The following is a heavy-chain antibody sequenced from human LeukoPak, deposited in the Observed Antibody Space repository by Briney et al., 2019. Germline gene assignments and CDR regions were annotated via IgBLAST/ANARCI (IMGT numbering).Heavy chain of an antibody. V-gene: IGHV4-4*07. CDR3: ARDTPTHQGMIVMDY. D-gene: IGHD3-22*01. CDR2: IYTTGTT. CDR1: GGSISSYY. J-gene: IGHJ4*02. Sequence: SETLSLTCNVSGGSISSYYWSWVRQPAGKGLEWIGRIYTTGTTNYNPSLKSRVTMSIDTSKTQFSLKLNSVTAADTAVYYCARDTPTHQGMIVMDYWGQGTLVTVSS.